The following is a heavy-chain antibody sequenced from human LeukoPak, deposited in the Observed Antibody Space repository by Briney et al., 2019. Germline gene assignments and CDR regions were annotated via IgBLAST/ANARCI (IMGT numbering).Heavy chain of an antibody. CDR2: IYYTGST. V-gene: IGHV4-59*01. Sequence: SETLSLTCTVSGGSISSYYWTWIRQPPGKGLEWIGCIYYTGSTNYNPSLKSRVTISADTSKNQFSLKLSSVTAADTAVYYCARDEYYYDSRGYSYYFDYWGQGTLVTVSS. J-gene: IGHJ4*02. CDR3: ARDEYYYDSRGYSYYFDY. CDR1: GGSISSYY. D-gene: IGHD3-22*01.